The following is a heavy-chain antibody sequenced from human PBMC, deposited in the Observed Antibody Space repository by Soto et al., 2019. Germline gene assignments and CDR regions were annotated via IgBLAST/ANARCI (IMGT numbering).Heavy chain of an antibody. V-gene: IGHV3-30*18. CDR1: GFCFSSYG. CDR2: ISYDGSNK. CDR3: AKDSLSLRYSGYLFDY. J-gene: IGHJ4*02. Sequence: GGSLRLSCAASGFCFSSYGVHGVRQAPGKGLEWVAVISYDGSNKYYADSVKGRFTISRDNSKNTLYLQMNSLRAEDTAVYYCAKDSLSLRYSGYLFDYWGQGT. D-gene: IGHD5-12*01.